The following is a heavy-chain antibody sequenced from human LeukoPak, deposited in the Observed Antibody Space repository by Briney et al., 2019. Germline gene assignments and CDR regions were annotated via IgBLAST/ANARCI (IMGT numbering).Heavy chain of an antibody. CDR2: ISAGGGST. V-gene: IGHV3-23*01. CDR3: AKDAAGPEY. Sequence: GGSLRLSCAVSGLTFSDYSMAWVRQAPGKGLFWVSGISAGGGSTYYADSVKGRFTISRDNSRNTLYLQMNSLSAEDTAVYYCAKDAAGPEYWGEGTLVTVAS. CDR1: GLTFSDYS. D-gene: IGHD6-13*01. J-gene: IGHJ4*02.